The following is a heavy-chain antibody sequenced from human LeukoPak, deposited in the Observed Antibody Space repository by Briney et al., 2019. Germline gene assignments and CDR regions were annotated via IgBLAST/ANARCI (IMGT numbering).Heavy chain of an antibody. D-gene: IGHD5-12*01. V-gene: IGHV4-30-2*01. Sequence: PSETLSLTCAVSGGSISSDGYSWSWIRQPPGKDLEWIGLIYESGSAFYNGALKGRFTMSVDRSKKQFSLNLHSVTAADTAVYYCTTDLGYGRLDTWGQGSLVTVSS. CDR3: TTDLGYGRLDT. CDR2: IYESGSA. CDR1: GGSISSDGYS. J-gene: IGHJ5*02.